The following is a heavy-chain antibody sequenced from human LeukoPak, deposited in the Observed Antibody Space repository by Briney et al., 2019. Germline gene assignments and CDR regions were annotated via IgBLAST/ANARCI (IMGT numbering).Heavy chain of an antibody. J-gene: IGHJ3*02. D-gene: IGHD2-2*01. CDR3: ATRDIVVVPAATHGAFDI. CDR2: ISGSDGST. V-gene: IGHV3-23*01. CDR1: GFTFDDYA. Sequence: GGSLRLSCAASGFTFDDYAMHWVRQAPGKGLEWVSAISGSDGSTYYADSVKGRFTISRDNSKNTLYLQMNSLRAEDTAVYYCATRDIVVVPAATHGAFDIWGQGTMVTVSS.